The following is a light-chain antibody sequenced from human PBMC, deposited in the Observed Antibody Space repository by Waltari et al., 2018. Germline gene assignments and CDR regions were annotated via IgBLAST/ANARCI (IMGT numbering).Light chain of an antibody. J-gene: IGLJ2*01. V-gene: IGLV3-21*02. CDR3: QVWDSGHFPR. CDR1: NIGFKS. CDR2: DDT. Sequence: SSVLTQPPSVSVAPGQTAIISCGGNNIGFKSVHWHQQKPGQAPVLVMFDDTDRPSGIPEGFSGSKSGNTATLSISRVEVDDEADFYCQVWDSGHFPRFGGGTKLTVL.